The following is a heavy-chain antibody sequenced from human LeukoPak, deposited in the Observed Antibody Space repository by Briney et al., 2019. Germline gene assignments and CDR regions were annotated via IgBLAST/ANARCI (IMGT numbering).Heavy chain of an antibody. CDR2: IYSGGST. J-gene: IGHJ4*02. Sequence: GGSLRLSCAASGFTVSSNYMTWVRQAPGKGLEWVSVIYSGGSTYYADSVKGRFTISRDNSKNTPYLQMNSLRAEDTAVYYCARGFSRSFFDYWGQGTLVTVSS. CDR1: GFTVSSNY. V-gene: IGHV3-66*01. CDR3: ARGFSRSFFDY.